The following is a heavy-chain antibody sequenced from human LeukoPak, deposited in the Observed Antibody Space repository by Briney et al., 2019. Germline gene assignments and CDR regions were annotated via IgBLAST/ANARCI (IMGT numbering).Heavy chain of an antibody. D-gene: IGHD6-6*01. J-gene: IGHJ4*02. Sequence: ASVKVSCKACGYTFTGYYIHWVRQAPGQGLEWMGWISPYSGGTNYAQNFQGRVTMTRDTSISTAYMELSRLRSDDTAMYYCAREHSSSSGKVFDYWGQGTLVTVSS. CDR3: AREHSSSSGKVFDY. CDR1: GYTFTGYY. V-gene: IGHV1-2*02. CDR2: ISPYSGGT.